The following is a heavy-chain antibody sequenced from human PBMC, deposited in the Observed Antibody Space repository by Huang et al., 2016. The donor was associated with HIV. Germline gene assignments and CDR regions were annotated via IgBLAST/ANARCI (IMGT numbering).Heavy chain of an antibody. J-gene: IGHJ6*02. CDR3: ATKTAGMDI. CDR2: IRKDESEK. Sequence: VESGGRLVQPGGSIRLSCVGSTFRFSAYWMSWVRQPAGKGLEWVDNIRKDESEKYYVDSVKGRFNISRDNAKKVVFLEMNNVRVEDTATYFCATKTAGMDIWGQGTTVTVS. CDR1: TFRFSAYW. D-gene: IGHD1-7*01. V-gene: IGHV3-7*03.